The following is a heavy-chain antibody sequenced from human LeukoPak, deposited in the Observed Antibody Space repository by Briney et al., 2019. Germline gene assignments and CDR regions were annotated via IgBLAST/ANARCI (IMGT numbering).Heavy chain of an antibody. Sequence: PGGSLRLSCTASGFTFSDYYMSWIRQAPGKGLEWLSYISVGGNTVSYAESVKGRFTISRDNAKSSVFLQIDGLRVEDTAMYYCARDRQFRLHDPWGQGILVTVSS. CDR3: ARDRQFRLHDP. CDR2: ISVGGNTV. J-gene: IGHJ5*02. V-gene: IGHV3-11*01. CDR1: GFTFSDYY. D-gene: IGHD3-16*01.